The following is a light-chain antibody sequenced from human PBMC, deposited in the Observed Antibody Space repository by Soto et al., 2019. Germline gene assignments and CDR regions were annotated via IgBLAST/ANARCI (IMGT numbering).Light chain of an antibody. J-gene: IGLJ2*01. CDR3: CSYAGSSTFVV. V-gene: IGLV2-23*02. CDR1: SSDVGSYNL. Sequence: QSALTQPASVSGSPGQSITISCTGTSSDVGSYNLVSWYQQYPGKAPKLMIYEVTKRPSGVSNRFSGSKSGNTASLTISGLQAEDEADYYCCSYAGSSTFVVFGGATKLTVL. CDR2: EVT.